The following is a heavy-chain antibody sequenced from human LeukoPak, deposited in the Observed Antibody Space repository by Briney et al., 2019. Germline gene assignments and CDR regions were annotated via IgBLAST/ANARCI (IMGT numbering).Heavy chain of an antibody. CDR1: GGSINSGNYY. Sequence: SETLSLTCSVSGGSINSGNYYWGWIRQPPGKGLEWIGSISYSGNTYYNPSLRSRVTISVDTSKNQFSLKLNSVTAADTAVYYCARGQEQQLFYFDYWGQGTLVTVSS. CDR3: ARGQEQQLFYFDY. CDR2: ISYSGNT. D-gene: IGHD6-13*01. J-gene: IGHJ4*02. V-gene: IGHV4-39*07.